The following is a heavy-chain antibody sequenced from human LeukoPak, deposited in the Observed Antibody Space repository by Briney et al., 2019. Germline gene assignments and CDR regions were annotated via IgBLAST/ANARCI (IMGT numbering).Heavy chain of an antibody. V-gene: IGHV3-11*05. J-gene: IGHJ6*02. CDR3: ARDLHYYVAMDV. Sequence: GGSLRLSCAASGFIFSDYYMSWIRQAPGKGLEWISYISSSSSYTNYVDSVKGRFTISRDNSKSMLFLQLNSLRAEDTALYYCARDLHYYVAMDVWGQGTTVTVSS. CDR2: ISSSSSYT. CDR1: GFIFSDYY. D-gene: IGHD3-10*02.